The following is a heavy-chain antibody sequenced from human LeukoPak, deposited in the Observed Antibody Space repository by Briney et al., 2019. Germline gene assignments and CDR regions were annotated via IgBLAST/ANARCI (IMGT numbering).Heavy chain of an antibody. D-gene: IGHD3-9*01. Sequence: SETLSLTCTVSGGSISSYYWSWIRQPPGKGLEWIGYIYYSGSTNYNPSLKSRVTISVDTSKNQFSLRLSSVTAAGTAVYYCARDRDRAFDIWGQGTLVTVSS. CDR3: ARDRDRAFDI. V-gene: IGHV4-59*01. J-gene: IGHJ4*02. CDR1: GGSISSYY. CDR2: IYYSGST.